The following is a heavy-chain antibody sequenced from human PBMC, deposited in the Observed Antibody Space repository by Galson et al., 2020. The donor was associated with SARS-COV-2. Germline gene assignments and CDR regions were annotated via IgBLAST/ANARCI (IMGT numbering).Heavy chain of an antibody. CDR3: ARYTTSSVAFDY. D-gene: IGHD6-6*01. V-gene: IGHV4-4*08. CDR1: GGSISSDY. CDR2: FHPDGST. Sequence: SETLSLTCSVSGGSISSDYWSWLRQPPGKGLEWIGFFHPDGSTNYNSSLKSRVTISVDTSKNQFSLNLTSVTAADTAVYYCARYTTSSVAFDYWGQGTLVTVSS. J-gene: IGHJ4*02.